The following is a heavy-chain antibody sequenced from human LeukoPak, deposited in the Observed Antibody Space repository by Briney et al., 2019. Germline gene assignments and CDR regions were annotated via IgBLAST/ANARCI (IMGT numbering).Heavy chain of an antibody. CDR1: EFTFSSYW. Sequence: GGSLRLSCAASEFTFSSYWMHWVRQAPGKVLVWVSRINSDGSSTGYADSVKGRFTISRDNTKNTLYLQMNSLRAEDTALYYCARDPGEDSRGYWGQGTLVTVSS. D-gene: IGHD6-13*01. V-gene: IGHV3-74*01. CDR3: ARDPGEDSRGY. CDR2: INSDGSST. J-gene: IGHJ4*02.